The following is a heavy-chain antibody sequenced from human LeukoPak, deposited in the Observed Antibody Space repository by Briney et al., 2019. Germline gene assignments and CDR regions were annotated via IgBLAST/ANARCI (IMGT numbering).Heavy chain of an antibody. J-gene: IGHJ4*02. CDR1: GYTFTGYY. Sequence: ASVKVSCKASGYTFTGYYMHWVRQAPGQGLEWMGWINPNSGGTNYAQKFQGRVTMTRDTSISTAYMELSRLRSDDTAVYYCARDSGGGWYPHYYFDYWGQGTLVTVSS. D-gene: IGHD6-19*01. V-gene: IGHV1-2*02. CDR3: ARDSGGGWYPHYYFDY. CDR2: INPNSGGT.